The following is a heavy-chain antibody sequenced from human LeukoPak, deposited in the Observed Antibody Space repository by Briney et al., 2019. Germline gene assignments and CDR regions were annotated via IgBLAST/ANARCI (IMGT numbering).Heavy chain of an antibody. CDR1: GGSISSGGYY. D-gene: IGHD2-2*01. V-gene: IGHV4-31*03. Sequence: SETLSLTCTVSGGSISSGGYYWSWLRQHPGKGLEWIGYIYYSGSTYYNPSLKSRVTISVDTSKNQFSLKLSSVTAADTAVYYCARGRYCSSTSCYPSYYFDYWGQGTLVTVSS. CDR3: ARGRYCSSTSCYPSYYFDY. CDR2: IYYSGST. J-gene: IGHJ4*02.